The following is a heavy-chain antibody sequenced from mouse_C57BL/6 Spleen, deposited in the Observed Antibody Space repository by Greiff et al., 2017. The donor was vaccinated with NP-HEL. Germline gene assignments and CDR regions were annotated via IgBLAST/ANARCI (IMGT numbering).Heavy chain of an antibody. CDR2: INPNNGGT. CDR3: AGDYGSSYWYFDV. Sequence: VQLQQSGPELVKPGASVKMSCKASGYTFTDYNMHWVKQSHGKSLEWIGYINPNNGGTSYNQKFKGKATLTVNKSSSTAYMELRSLTSEDSAVYYCAGDYGSSYWYFDVWGTGTTVTVSS. CDR1: GYTFTDYN. V-gene: IGHV1-22*01. J-gene: IGHJ1*03. D-gene: IGHD1-1*01.